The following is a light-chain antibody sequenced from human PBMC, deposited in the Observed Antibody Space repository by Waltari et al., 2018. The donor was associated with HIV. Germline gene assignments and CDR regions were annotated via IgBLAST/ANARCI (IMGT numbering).Light chain of an antibody. J-gene: IGKJ1*01. CDR1: QTINNW. V-gene: IGKV1-5*03. Sequence: QMTQSPPTLSASVGDRVTITCRASQTINNWLAWYQQKPGKAPQLLTSKASTLQSGVPSRFSGSGAGTDFTLTISSLQPDDFATYYCQQYNSHSQAFGQGTRVEIQ. CDR2: KAS. CDR3: QQYNSHSQA.